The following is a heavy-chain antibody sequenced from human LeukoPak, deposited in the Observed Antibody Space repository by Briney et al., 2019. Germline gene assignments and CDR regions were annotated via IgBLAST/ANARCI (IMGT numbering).Heavy chain of an antibody. CDR3: ARDGGYCSRNSCPRAFDC. CDR2: ISSSGSTI. Sequence: PGGSLRLSCAASGFTFSDYYMSWIRQAPGKGLEWLSYISSSGSTIYYADSVKGRFTISRDNAKNSVYLQINSLRAEDTAVYYCARDGGYCSRNSCPRAFDCWGQGTLVTVSS. CDR1: GFTFSDYY. J-gene: IGHJ4*02. D-gene: IGHD2-15*01. V-gene: IGHV3-11*04.